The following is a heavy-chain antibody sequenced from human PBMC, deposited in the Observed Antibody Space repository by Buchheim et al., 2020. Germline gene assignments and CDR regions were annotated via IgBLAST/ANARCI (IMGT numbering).Heavy chain of an antibody. CDR3: AREWHGWFDP. J-gene: IGHJ5*02. D-gene: IGHD5-24*01. V-gene: IGHV4-61*02. CDR2: IYTSGST. Sequence: QVQLQESGPGLVKPSQTLSLTCTVSGGSISSGSYYWSWIRQPAGKGLEWIGRIYTSGSTNYNPSLTSRVTISVDTSKNQFSLKLSSVTAADTAVYYCAREWHGWFDPWGQGTL. CDR1: GGSISSGSYY.